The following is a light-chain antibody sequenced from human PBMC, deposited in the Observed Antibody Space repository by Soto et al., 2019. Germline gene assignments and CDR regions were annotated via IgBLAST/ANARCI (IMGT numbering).Light chain of an antibody. V-gene: IGLV8-61*01. CDR1: SGSVSPSHY. J-gene: IGLJ2*01. CDR3: VLFMGSGISA. CDR2: NTN. Sequence: QAVVTQEPSFSVSPGGTVTLTCGLSSGSVSPSHYPSWYQLTPGQPPRTLIYNTNTRSSGVPDRFSGSVLGNKAALTITGAQADDESDYYCVLFMGSGISAFGGGTQLTVL.